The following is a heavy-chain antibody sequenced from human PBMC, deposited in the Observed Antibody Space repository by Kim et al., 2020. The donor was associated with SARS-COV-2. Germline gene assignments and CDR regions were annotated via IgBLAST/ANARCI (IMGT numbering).Heavy chain of an antibody. V-gene: IGHV4-59*02. J-gene: IGHJ4*02. Sequence: SETLSLICFVSAGSVRSFYWSWIRQSPGKGLEWIGYIYNSGSTNYNPSLKSRVAMSLETSKNQLSLKLTSVTAADTAVYYCARGRVRWDYWGQGTLVTVSS. CDR2: IYNSGST. CDR1: AGSVRSFY. D-gene: IGHD3-22*01. CDR3: ARGRVRWDY.